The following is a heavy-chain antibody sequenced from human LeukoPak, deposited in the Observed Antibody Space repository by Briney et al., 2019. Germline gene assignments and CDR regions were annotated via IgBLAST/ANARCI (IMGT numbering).Heavy chain of an antibody. V-gene: IGHV3-23*01. CDR1: GFSFSSYA. D-gene: IGHD1-14*01. CDR3: AKEPRKAPHYYMDV. Sequence: GVSVRLSCAASGFSFSSYAMSWVRQAPGKGLEWGSAITGSGGGTYYAPSVKGRFTISRDNSKNTLYLQMNSLRAEDTAVYYCAKEPRKAPHYYMDVWGKGTTVTVSS. J-gene: IGHJ6*03. CDR2: ITGSGGGT.